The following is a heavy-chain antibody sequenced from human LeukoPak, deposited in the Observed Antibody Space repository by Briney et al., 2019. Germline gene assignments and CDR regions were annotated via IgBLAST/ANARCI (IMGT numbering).Heavy chain of an antibody. Sequence: GGSLRLSCAASRFTFSTYWMSWVRQPPGKGLEWVANIKNDGTEKYYVDSVKGRFTISRDNAKNSLYLQMNSLRAEVTAVYYCARLGTAEGTLEDYWGQGTLVTVSS. CDR3: ARLGTAEGTLEDY. CDR1: RFTFSTYW. V-gene: IGHV3-7*01. J-gene: IGHJ4*02. CDR2: IKNDGTEK. D-gene: IGHD6-13*01.